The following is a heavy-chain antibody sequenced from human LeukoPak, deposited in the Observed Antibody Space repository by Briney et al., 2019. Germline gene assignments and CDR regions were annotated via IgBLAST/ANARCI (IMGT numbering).Heavy chain of an antibody. D-gene: IGHD5-12*01. J-gene: IGHJ4*02. Sequence: GGSLRLSCAASGFTFSHYFMHWVRQAPGKGLECLSVISYTGDKTYYAKSVKGRFIISRDNSKNTLYLQMGSLRSEDTAVYYCARDPSVARYSGSALDFWGQGTLVTVSS. V-gene: IGHV3-64*01. CDR3: ARDPSVARYSGSALDF. CDR1: GFTFSHYF. CDR2: ISYTGDKT.